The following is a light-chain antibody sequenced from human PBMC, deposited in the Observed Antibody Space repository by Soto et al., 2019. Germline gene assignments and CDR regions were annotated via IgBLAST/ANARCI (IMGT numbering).Light chain of an antibody. Sequence: VLTQSPATLSLSPGERATLSCRASQSIHTSLAWYQQKSGKPPRLVIYDSTLRANGVPDRFGGSRSGTEFNLTINILEPEDFAVYYCQQRNVWPPITFGKGTRLEIK. V-gene: IGKV3-11*01. CDR1: QSIHTS. CDR2: DST. CDR3: QQRNVWPPIT. J-gene: IGKJ5*01.